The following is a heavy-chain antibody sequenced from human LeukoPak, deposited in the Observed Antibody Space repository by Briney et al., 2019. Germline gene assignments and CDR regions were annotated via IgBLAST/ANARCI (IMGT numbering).Heavy chain of an antibody. Sequence: SETLSLTCAVYGGSFSGYYWSWIRQPPGKGLEWIGEINHSGSTNYNPSLKSRVTISVDTSKNQFSLKLSSVTAADTAVYYCARRVAGRSMDVWGHGTTVTVSS. V-gene: IGHV4-34*01. CDR3: ARRVAGRSMDV. CDR1: GGSFSGYY. J-gene: IGHJ6*02. CDR2: INHSGST. D-gene: IGHD6-19*01.